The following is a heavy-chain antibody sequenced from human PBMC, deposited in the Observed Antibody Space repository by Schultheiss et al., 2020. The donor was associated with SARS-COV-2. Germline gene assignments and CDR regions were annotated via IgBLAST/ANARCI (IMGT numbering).Heavy chain of an antibody. J-gene: IGHJ3*02. V-gene: IGHV4-59*01. Sequence: SQTLSLTCTVSGGSISSYYWSWIRQPPGKGLEWIGYIYYSGSTNYNPSLKSRVTISVDTSKNQFSLKLSSVTAADTAVYYCARDLGLGYYDAFDIWGRGTMVTVSS. CDR3: ARDLGLGYYDAFDI. CDR2: IYYSGST. D-gene: IGHD2-8*01. CDR1: GGSISSYY.